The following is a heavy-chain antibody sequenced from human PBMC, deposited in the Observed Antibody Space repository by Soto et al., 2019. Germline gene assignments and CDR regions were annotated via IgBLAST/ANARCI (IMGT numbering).Heavy chain of an antibody. CDR1: GGTFSSYA. Sequence: QVQLVQSGADVKKPGSSVKVSCKASGGTFSSYAISWVRQAPGQGLEWMGGIIPSSGTANYAQKFQGRVTITADESTSTAYVELSSLRSEDTAVYYCARSQGSRTSLEVYYYYYYGMDVWGQGTTVTVSS. CDR2: IIPSSGTA. D-gene: IGHD2-2*01. V-gene: IGHV1-69*01. J-gene: IGHJ6*02. CDR3: ARSQGSRTSLEVYYYYYYGMDV.